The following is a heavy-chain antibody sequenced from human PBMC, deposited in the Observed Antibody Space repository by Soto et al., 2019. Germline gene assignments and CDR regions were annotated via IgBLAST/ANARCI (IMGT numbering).Heavy chain of an antibody. CDR3: ARGDPQAGVDAAMHRLIT. CDR1: GGSFSGYY. Sequence: SETLSLTCAGYGGSFSGYYRSWLRQPPEKGLEWIGEINHSGGTNYNPSLKSRVTISVDTSNNHFSLRLSSVTAADTAVYYCARGDPQAGVDAAMHRLITWGQGTLVTVSS. CDR2: INHSGGT. D-gene: IGHD5-18*01. V-gene: IGHV4-34*01. J-gene: IGHJ5*02.